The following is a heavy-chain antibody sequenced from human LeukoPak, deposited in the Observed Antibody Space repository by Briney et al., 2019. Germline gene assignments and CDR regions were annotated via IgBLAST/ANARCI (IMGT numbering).Heavy chain of an antibody. J-gene: IGHJ4*02. CDR3: ARGSSSSSEPFDY. V-gene: IGHV1-69*05. CDR2: IIPIFGTA. D-gene: IGHD6-6*01. CDR1: GGTFSSYA. Sequence: ASVKVSRKASGGTFSSYAISWVRQAPGQGLEWMGRIIPIFGTANYAQKFQGRVTITTDESTSTAYMELSSLRSEDTAVYYCARGSSSSSEPFDYWGQGTLVTVSS.